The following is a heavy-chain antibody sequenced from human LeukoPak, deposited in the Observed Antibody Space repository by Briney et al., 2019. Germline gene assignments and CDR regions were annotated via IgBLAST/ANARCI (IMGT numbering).Heavy chain of an antibody. CDR3: ARLSDLYYDGITGAFQF. D-gene: IGHD1-14*01. CDR2: ISYDGSRR. J-gene: IGHJ3*01. V-gene: IGHV3-30*04. Sequence: GGSLRLSCVASGFNFSSYTMYWVRQGPGKGLEWVAVISYDGSRRYFADSVKGRVTISRDSSKNTLYLQMNSLRGEDTAVYYCARLSDLYYDGITGAFQFWGQGTMVTVSS. CDR1: GFNFSSYT.